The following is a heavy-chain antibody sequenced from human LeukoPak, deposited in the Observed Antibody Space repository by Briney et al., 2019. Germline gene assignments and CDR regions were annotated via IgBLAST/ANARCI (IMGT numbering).Heavy chain of an antibody. CDR3: ARKAQYNGHYPLDY. V-gene: IGHV3-23*01. D-gene: IGHD1-7*01. J-gene: IGHJ4*02. CDR1: GFTFTSYS. Sequence: GGSLRLSCAASGFTFTSYSMSWVRQAPGKGLEWVSGTSDRGDYTYYADSVKGRFTISRDSSKNTLFLQMYSLRAEDTALYFCARKAQYNGHYPLDYWGQGTLVTVSS. CDR2: TSDRGDYT.